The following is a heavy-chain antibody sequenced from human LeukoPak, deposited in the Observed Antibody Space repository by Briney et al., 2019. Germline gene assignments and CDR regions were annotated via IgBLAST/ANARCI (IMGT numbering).Heavy chain of an antibody. V-gene: IGHV4-38-2*02. CDR3: AKTKYGTVFDY. CDR2: IYHSGST. J-gene: IGHJ4*02. CDR1: GYSISSGYY. Sequence: KSSETLSLTCTVSGYSISSGYYWGWIRQPPGKGLEWIGSIYHSGSTYYNPSLKSRVTISVDTSKNQFSLKLSSVTAADTAVYYCAKTKYGTVFDYWGQGTLVTVSS. D-gene: IGHD4-17*01.